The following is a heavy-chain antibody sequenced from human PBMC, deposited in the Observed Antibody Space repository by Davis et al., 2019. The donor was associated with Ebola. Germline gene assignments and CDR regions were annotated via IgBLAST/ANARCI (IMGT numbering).Heavy chain of an antibody. CDR2: FDPEDGET. CDR1: GYTLTEFS. Sequence: AASVKVSCKVSGYTLTEFSMHWVRQAPGKGLEWMGGFDPEDGETIYAQKLQGRVTMTTDTSTSTAYMELRSLRSDDTAVYYCARDPAGVYVSSGPFDYWGRGTLVTVSS. CDR3: ARDPAGVYVSSGPFDY. J-gene: IGHJ4*02. D-gene: IGHD3-22*01. V-gene: IGHV1-24*01.